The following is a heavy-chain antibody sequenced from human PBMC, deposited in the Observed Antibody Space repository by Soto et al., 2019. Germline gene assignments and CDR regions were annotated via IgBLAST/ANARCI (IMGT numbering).Heavy chain of an antibody. J-gene: IGHJ6*03. CDR3: ARVDYYGSGNYYNDYYYYLDV. V-gene: IGHV3-21*01. Sequence: GGSLRLSCAASGFTFSSYSMSWVRQAPGKGLEWVSSIRSTGNYIYYADSVKGRFTISRDNAKNSLFLQMNSLRAEDTAVYYCARVDYYGSGNYYNDYYYYLDVWGKGTTVTVSS. CDR1: GFTFSSYS. D-gene: IGHD3-10*01. CDR2: IRSTGNYI.